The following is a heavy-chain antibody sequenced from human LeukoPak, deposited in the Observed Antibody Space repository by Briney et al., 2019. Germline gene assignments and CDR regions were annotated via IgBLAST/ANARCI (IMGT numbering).Heavy chain of an antibody. CDR2: IYYSGST. V-gene: IGHV4-39*01. CDR1: GGSISSSSYY. Sequence: SETLSLTCTVSGGSISSSSYYWGWIRQPPGKGLGWMGGIYYSGSTYYNPSLKSRVTISVDTSKNQFSLKLSSVTAADTAVYYCASSGVVVVIAPGAFDIWGQGTMVTVSS. CDR3: ASSGVVVVIAPGAFDI. D-gene: IGHD2-21*01. J-gene: IGHJ3*02.